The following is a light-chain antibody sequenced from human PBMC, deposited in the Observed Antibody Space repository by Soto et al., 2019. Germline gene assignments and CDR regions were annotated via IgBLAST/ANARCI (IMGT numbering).Light chain of an antibody. CDR1: QSISDT. Sequence: DIVSNQSPATLSLSPGERATLYCGASQSISDTLAWYQQKPGQAPRLLIYGASTRAPGFPARFSGSGSGTDFTLTISSLQSEDFAVYYCQQYNNWLWTFGHGAKVDIK. CDR3: QQYNNWLWT. CDR2: GAS. V-gene: IGKV3-15*01. J-gene: IGKJ1*01.